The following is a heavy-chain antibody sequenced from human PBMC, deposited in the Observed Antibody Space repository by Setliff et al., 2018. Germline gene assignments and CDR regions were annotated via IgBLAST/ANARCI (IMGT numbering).Heavy chain of an antibody. J-gene: IGHJ4*02. D-gene: IGHD3-10*01. Sequence: NPSETLSLTCAVYGGSFSGYYWSWIRQPPGKGLEWIGEINHSGSTNYNPSLKSRVTISVDTSKNQFSLQLSSVTAADTAVYYCARGVVRGVIRFDYWGQGTLVTVSS. CDR1: GGSFSGYY. CDR2: INHSGST. CDR3: ARGVVRGVIRFDY. V-gene: IGHV4-34*01.